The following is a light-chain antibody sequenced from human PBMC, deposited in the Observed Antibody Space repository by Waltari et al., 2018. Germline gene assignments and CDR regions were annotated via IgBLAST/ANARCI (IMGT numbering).Light chain of an antibody. V-gene: IGLV4-69*01. Sequence: QLVLTQSPSASASLRASVKLTCTLSSGHRSYAIAWHQQQPEKGPRYLMKRNSDGSNSKGDGLPVRFAGSSSWAERSLTLSSLHSEGEADYYCETWGTGIRVFGGGSKLTVL. CDR1: SGHRSYA. CDR3: ETWGTGIRV. J-gene: IGLJ3*02. CDR2: RNSDGSN.